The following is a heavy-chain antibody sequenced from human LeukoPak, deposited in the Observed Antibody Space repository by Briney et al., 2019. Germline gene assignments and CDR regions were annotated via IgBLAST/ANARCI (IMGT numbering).Heavy chain of an antibody. CDR3: ARVPGRREGHFDY. CDR1: DGSISSGSYY. J-gene: IGHJ4*02. CDR2: IYTSGST. Sequence: PSQTLSLTCTVSDGSISSGSYYWSWIRQPAGKGLEWIGRIYTSGSTNYNPSLKSRVTISVDTSKNQFSLKLSSVTAADTAVYYCARVPGRREGHFDYWGQGTLVTVSS. V-gene: IGHV4-61*02.